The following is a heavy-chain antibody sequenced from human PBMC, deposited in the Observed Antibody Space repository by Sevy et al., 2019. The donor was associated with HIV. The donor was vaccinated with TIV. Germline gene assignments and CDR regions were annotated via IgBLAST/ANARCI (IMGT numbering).Heavy chain of an antibody. CDR1: GYTFTGHY. CDR2: IDPISGGT. J-gene: IGHJ4*02. Sequence: ASGKVSCKASGYTFTGHYLHWVRQAPGQGLEWMGWIDPISGGTKHAQNFKGRVTMARDTSISTAYMELSSLRFDDTAMYYCVRIRFQTGAFDSWGQGTLVTVSS. V-gene: IGHV1-2*02. D-gene: IGHD7-27*01. CDR3: VRIRFQTGAFDS.